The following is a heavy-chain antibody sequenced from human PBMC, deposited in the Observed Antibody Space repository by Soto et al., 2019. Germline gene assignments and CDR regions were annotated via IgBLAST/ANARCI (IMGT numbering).Heavy chain of an antibody. D-gene: IGHD3-22*01. CDR1: GDSISSGGSY. Sequence: QVQLQESGPGLVKPSQTLSLTCSVSGDSISSGGSYWNWIRQHPGKGLEWIGHIYYSGSTYYNPSLKSRVTISIDTSKNQFSLNLSSVTVADTAVYFCARNRGYYDSSGFDIWGRGTLVTVSS. CDR3: ARNRGYYDSSGFDI. J-gene: IGHJ3*02. V-gene: IGHV4-31*03. CDR2: IYYSGST.